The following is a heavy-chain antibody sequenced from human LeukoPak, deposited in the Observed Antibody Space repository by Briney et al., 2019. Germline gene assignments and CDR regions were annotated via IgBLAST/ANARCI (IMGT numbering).Heavy chain of an antibody. Sequence: GASVKVSCKVSGYTLTELSMHWVRQAPGKGLEWMGGFGPEDGETIYAQKFQGRVTMTEDTSTDTAYMELSSLRSEDTAVYYCATGAMIVVVTPLDYFDYWGQGTLVTVSS. D-gene: IGHD3-22*01. J-gene: IGHJ4*02. V-gene: IGHV1-24*01. CDR3: ATGAMIVVVTPLDYFDY. CDR2: FGPEDGET. CDR1: GYTLTELS.